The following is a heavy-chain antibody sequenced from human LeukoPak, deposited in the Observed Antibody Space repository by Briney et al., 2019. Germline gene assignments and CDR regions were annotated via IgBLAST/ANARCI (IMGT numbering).Heavy chain of an antibody. D-gene: IGHD3-16*02. Sequence: GGSLRLSCAASELTVSGDYMSWLRQAPGKGLEWVSIIYRSGNTYYADSVKGRFTISRDNSKNTLYLQMNSLRAEDTAVYYCAKAYEGVWGTYRKFDYWGQGTLVTVSS. CDR2: IYRSGNT. J-gene: IGHJ4*02. CDR1: ELTVSGDY. CDR3: AKAYEGVWGTYRKFDY. V-gene: IGHV3-53*01.